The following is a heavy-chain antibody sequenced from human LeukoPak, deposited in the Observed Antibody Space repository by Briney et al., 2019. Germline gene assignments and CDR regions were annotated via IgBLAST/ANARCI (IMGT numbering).Heavy chain of an antibody. CDR1: GGSISSSNYH. D-gene: IGHD5-18*01. V-gene: IGHV4-39*07. CDR3: ARLTAYYYMDV. Sequence: SETLSLTCAVSGGSISSSNYHWVWIRQPPGKGLECIGSVYYSGSTYYNPSLKSRVTISVDTSKNQFSLKLSSVTAADTAVYYCARLTAYYYMDVWGKGTTVTVSS. J-gene: IGHJ6*03. CDR2: VYYSGST.